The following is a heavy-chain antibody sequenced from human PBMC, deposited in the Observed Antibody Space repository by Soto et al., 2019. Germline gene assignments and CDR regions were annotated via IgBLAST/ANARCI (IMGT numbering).Heavy chain of an antibody. CDR1: GFTFTSYG. J-gene: IGHJ6*02. CDR3: ARDPYSSPNYYYYGMDV. D-gene: IGHD6-13*01. Sequence: LRLSCAASGFTFTSYGMHWVRQAPGKGLEWVAGIWYDGNSKYYEDSVKGRFTISRDNSKNTLYLEMNSLRSEDTAVYYCARDPYSSPNYYYYGMDVWGQGTTVTVSS. V-gene: IGHV3-33*01. CDR2: IWYDGNSK.